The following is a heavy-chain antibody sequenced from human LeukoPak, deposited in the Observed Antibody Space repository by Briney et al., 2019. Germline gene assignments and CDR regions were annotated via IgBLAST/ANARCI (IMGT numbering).Heavy chain of an antibody. J-gene: IGHJ5*02. CDR2: ISGSGGST. CDR1: GFTFSSYA. D-gene: IGHD3-16*02. V-gene: IGHV3-23*01. CDR3: AKRGDYVWGSYRS. Sequence: GGSLRLSCAASGFTFSSYAMNWVRQAPGKGLEWVSAISGSGGSTYYADSVKGRFTISRDNSKNTLYLQMNSLRAEDTAVYYCAKRGDYVWGSYRSWGQGTLVTVSS.